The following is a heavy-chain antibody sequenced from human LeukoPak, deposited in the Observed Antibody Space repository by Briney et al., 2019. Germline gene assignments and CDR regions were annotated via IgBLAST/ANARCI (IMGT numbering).Heavy chain of an antibody. CDR2: IYYSGST. CDR3: ARDGDYYDSSGFDP. CDR1: GGSISSGGYY. V-gene: IGHV4-31*03. J-gene: IGHJ5*02. Sequence: SETLSLTCTVSGGSISSGGYYWSWIRQHPGKGLEWIGYIYYSGSTYYNPSLKSRVTMSVDTSKNQFSLKLSSVTAADTAVYYCARDGDYYDSSGFDPWGQGTLVTVSS. D-gene: IGHD3-22*01.